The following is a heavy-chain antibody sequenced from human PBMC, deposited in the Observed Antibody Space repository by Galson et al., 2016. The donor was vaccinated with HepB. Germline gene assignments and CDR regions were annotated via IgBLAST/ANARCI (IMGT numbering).Heavy chain of an antibody. CDR3: TRGFEYSSGWYYFDH. CDR1: GDSVSSNSAV. J-gene: IGHJ4*02. D-gene: IGHD6-19*01. V-gene: IGHV6-1*01. CDR2: TFYKSKGYN. Sequence: CAISGDSVSSNSAVWNWIRQSPSRGLECLGRTFYKSKGYNDYAASVKSRITVNADTSKNQFSLHLNSVTPDDTAVYYCTRGFEYSSGWYYFDHWGQGTLGTVSS.